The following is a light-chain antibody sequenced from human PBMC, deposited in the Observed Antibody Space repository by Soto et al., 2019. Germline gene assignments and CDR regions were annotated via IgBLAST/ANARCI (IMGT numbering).Light chain of an antibody. Sequence: ELVLTQSPGTLSLSPGERATLSCRASQSVSSNYLAWYQQKPGQAPRLLIYGASNRATGFPDRFSGSGSGTDFTLTISRLEPEDFAVYYCQQYGSSLWTFGQGTKVEIK. J-gene: IGKJ1*01. CDR2: GAS. CDR3: QQYGSSLWT. CDR1: QSVSSNY. V-gene: IGKV3-20*01.